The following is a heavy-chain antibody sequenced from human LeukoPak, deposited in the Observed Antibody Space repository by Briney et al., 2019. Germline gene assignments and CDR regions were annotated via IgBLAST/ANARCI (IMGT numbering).Heavy chain of an antibody. CDR1: GYSISSGYY. CDR2: IYHSGTT. D-gene: IGHD6-13*01. CDR3: ARGVGDSSSWRALRGAFDI. J-gene: IGHJ3*02. V-gene: IGHV4-38-2*02. Sequence: PSETLSLTCNVSGYSISSGYYWGWIRQPPGKGLEWIGSIYHSGTTYYNSSLKSRVTISVDTSKNQFSLKLSSVTAADTAVYYCARGVGDSSSWRALRGAFDIWGQGTMVTVSS.